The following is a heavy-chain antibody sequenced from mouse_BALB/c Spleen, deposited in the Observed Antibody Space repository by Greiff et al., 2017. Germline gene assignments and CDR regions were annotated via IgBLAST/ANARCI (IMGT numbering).Heavy chain of an antibody. D-gene: IGHD2-10*02. J-gene: IGHJ4*01. V-gene: IGHV2-9*02. CDR2: IWAGGST. CDR3: ARDQYGNYDAMDY. Sequence: VQLQQSGPGLVAPSQSLSITCTVSGFSLTSYGVHWVRQPPGKGLEWLGVIWAGGSTNYNSALMSRLSISKDNSKSQVFLKMNSLQTDDTAMYYCARDQYGNYDAMDYWGQGTSVTVSS. CDR1: GFSLTSYG.